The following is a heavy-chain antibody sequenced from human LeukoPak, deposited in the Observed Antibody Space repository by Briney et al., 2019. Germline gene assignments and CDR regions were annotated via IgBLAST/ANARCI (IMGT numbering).Heavy chain of an antibody. CDR1: GYTFTGYY. CDR3: ARDRSRDGYNALDY. Sequence: ASVKVSCTASGYTFTGYYVHWVRQAPGQGLEWMGWINPNSGDTNYAQGFQGRVTMTRDTSISTAYMELTRLRSDDTAVYYCARDRSRDGYNALDYWGQGILVTVSS. D-gene: IGHD5-24*01. CDR2: INPNSGDT. J-gene: IGHJ4*02. V-gene: IGHV1-2*02.